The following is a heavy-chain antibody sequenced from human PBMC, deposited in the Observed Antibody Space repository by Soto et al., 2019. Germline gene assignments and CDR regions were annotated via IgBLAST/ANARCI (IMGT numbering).Heavy chain of an antibody. CDR3: ARTPRPIYYDSSGYSDY. Sequence: PSETLSLTCTVSGGSISSSSYYWGWIRQPPGKGLEWIGSIYYSGSTYYNPSLKSRVTISVDTSKNQFSLKLSSVTAADTAVYYCARTPRPIYYDSSGYSDYWGQGTLVTVSS. V-gene: IGHV4-39*01. CDR1: GGSISSSSYY. J-gene: IGHJ4*02. CDR2: IYYSGST. D-gene: IGHD3-22*01.